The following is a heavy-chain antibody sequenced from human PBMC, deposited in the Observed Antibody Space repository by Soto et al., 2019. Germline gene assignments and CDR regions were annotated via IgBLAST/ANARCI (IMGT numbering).Heavy chain of an antibody. Sequence: GPGPRPPSETLSLTCTVSGGSISSYYWSWIRQPPGKGLEWIGYIYYSGSTNYNPSLKRPGARSVDTSKNQFSLNLSSVTAADTAMYYCARWRSGLADYWGQGTLVTVS. V-gene: IGHV4-59*01. J-gene: IGHJ4*02. CDR3: ARWRSGLADY. CDR1: GGSISSYY. CDR2: IYYSGST. D-gene: IGHD3-16*01.